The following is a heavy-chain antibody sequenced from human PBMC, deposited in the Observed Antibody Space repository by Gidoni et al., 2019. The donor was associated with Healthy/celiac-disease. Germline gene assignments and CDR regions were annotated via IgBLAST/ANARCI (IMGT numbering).Heavy chain of an antibody. Sequence: QVQLVESGGGVVQPGRSLRLSCAASGFTFSSYAMHWVRQAPGKGLEWVAVISYDGSNKYYADSVKGRFTISRDNSKNTLYLQMNSLRAEDTAVYYCARVTPEGTEYFQHWGQGTLVTVSS. J-gene: IGHJ1*01. CDR1: GFTFSSYA. CDR3: ARVTPEGTEYFQH. D-gene: IGHD3-10*01. V-gene: IGHV3-30-3*01. CDR2: ISYDGSNK.